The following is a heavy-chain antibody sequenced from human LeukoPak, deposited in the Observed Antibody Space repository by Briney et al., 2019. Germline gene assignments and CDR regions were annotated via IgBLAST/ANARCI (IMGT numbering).Heavy chain of an antibody. CDR2: FYHSGST. CDR3: ARGARAAFDY. Sequence: PSQTLSLTCAVSGGSISSGGYSWSWIRQPPGKGLEWIGYFYHSGSTYYNPSLKTRVTISVDRSKNQFSLKLSSVTAADTAVYYCARGARAAFDYWGQGTLVTVSS. CDR1: GGSISSGGYS. V-gene: IGHV4-30-2*01. D-gene: IGHD2-15*01. J-gene: IGHJ4*02.